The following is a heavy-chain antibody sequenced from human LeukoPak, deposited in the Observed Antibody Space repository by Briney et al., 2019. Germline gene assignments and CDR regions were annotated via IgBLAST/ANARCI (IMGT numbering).Heavy chain of an antibody. CDR1: GFTFSSHA. D-gene: IGHD4-23*01. CDR3: AKKSPGPGNSRKVDY. J-gene: IGHJ4*02. CDR2: ISGSGGST. Sequence: GGSLRLSCAASGFTFSSHAMSWVRQAPGKGLEWVSAISGSGGSTYYAESVKGRFTISRDNSKNTLSLQMNSLRAEDTAVYYWAKKSPGPGNSRKVDYLGQGNLVTVSS. V-gene: IGHV3-23*01.